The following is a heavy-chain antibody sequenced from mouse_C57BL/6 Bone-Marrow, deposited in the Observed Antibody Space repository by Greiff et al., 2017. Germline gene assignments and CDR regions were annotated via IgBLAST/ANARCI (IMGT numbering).Heavy chain of an antibody. CDR1: GYTFTSYW. V-gene: IGHV1-74*01. CDR2: IHPSDSAT. CDR3: AIPPYDYGGGGFAY. Sequence: QVQLQQPGAELVKPGASVKVSCKASGYTFTSYWMHWVKQRPGQGLEWIGRIHPSDSATNYNQKFKGKATLTVDKSSSTAYMQLSSLTSEDSAVYYCAIPPYDYGGGGFAYWGQGTLVTVSA. D-gene: IGHD2-4*01. J-gene: IGHJ3*01.